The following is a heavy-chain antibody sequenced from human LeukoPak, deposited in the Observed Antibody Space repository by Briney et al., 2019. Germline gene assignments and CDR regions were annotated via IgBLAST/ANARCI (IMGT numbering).Heavy chain of an antibody. J-gene: IGHJ4*02. V-gene: IGHV3-30*02. Sequence: GGSLRLSCAASGFIFRSYGMHWVRQAPGKGLEWVAFIGYDGSEKNYADSVKGRFTISRDNSKNTLYLQMNSLRAEDTAVYYCAKDRGWSFDYWGQGTRVTVSS. CDR3: AKDRGWSFDY. CDR2: IGYDGSEK. D-gene: IGHD6-19*01. CDR1: GFIFRSYG.